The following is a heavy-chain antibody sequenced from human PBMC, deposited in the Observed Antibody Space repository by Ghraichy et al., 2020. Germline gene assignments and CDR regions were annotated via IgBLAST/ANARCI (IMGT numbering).Heavy chain of an antibody. CDR3: ARDSPHYYGSGSYCAY. D-gene: IGHD3-10*01. Sequence: GESLNISCAASGFTFSSYWMSWVRQAPGKGLEWVANIKQDGSEKYYVDSVKGRFTISRDNAKNSLYLQMNSLRAEDTAVYYCARDSPHYYGSGSYCAYWGQGTLVTVSS. CDR2: IKQDGSEK. V-gene: IGHV3-7*01. CDR1: GFTFSSYW. J-gene: IGHJ4*02.